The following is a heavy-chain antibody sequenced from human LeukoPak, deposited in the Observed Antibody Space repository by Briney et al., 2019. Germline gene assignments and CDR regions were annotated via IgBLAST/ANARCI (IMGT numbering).Heavy chain of an antibody. Sequence: SETLSLICTVSGGYIGSSSYYWGWIRQPPGKGLEWIGDIYYTGRTYYNSSLKSRLTVSIDTSKNQISVKLASVTAADTAVYYCARRRYYDSTGYLDWGQGTLITVSS. CDR1: GGYIGSSSYY. CDR3: ARRRYYDSTGYLD. V-gene: IGHV4-39*01. CDR2: IYYTGRT. J-gene: IGHJ1*01. D-gene: IGHD3-22*01.